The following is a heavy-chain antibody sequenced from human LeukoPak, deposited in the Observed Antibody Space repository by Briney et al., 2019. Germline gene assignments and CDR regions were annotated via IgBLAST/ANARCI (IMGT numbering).Heavy chain of an antibody. V-gene: IGHV3-20*04. CDR1: GFIFDDYG. CDR2: INWNGGST. J-gene: IGHJ4*02. CDR3: AKGVGYCSGGSCQQFDY. D-gene: IGHD2-15*01. Sequence: GGSLRLSCAASGFIFDDYGMSWVRQAPGKGLEWVSGINWNGGSTGYADSVKGRFTFSRDNSKNTLYLQMNSLRAEDTAVYYCAKGVGYCSGGSCQQFDYWGQGTLVTVSS.